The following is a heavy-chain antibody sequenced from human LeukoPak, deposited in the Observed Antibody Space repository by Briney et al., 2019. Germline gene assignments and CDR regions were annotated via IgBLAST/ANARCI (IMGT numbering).Heavy chain of an antibody. D-gene: IGHD3-16*02. CDR2: XSGXGDST. CDR3: AKSLVLRKSRGY. J-gene: IGHJ4*02. CDR1: GXTFXNXX. V-gene: IGHV3-23*01. Sequence: PGGSLRLSCAASGXTFXNXXXXXXXXAPXXXXXLVSGXSGXGDSTDXADSVKGRFTISRDNSKNTLYVQMNSLRAEDTAVYXCAKSLVLRKSRGYWGQGTLVTVSS.